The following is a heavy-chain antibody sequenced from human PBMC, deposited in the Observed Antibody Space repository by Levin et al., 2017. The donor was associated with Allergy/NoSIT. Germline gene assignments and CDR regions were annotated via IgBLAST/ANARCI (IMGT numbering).Heavy chain of an antibody. CDR3: ARDIGQWLAEDY. D-gene: IGHD6-19*01. CDR1: GFTFSSYG. Sequence: GGSLRLSCEAFGFTFSSYGMHWVRQAPGKGLEWVAFISDDGSHEFYADSVKGRFTIARDNSKNTFFVQMNSLRTADTAVYYCARDIGQWLAEDYWGHGTLVTVSS. J-gene: IGHJ4*01. CDR2: ISDDGSHE. V-gene: IGHV3-30*03.